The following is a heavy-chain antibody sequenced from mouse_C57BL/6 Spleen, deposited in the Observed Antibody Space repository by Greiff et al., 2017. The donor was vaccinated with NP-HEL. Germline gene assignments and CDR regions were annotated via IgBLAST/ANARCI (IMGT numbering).Heavy chain of an antibody. V-gene: IGHV5-4*01. J-gene: IGHJ2*01. CDR1: GFTFSSYA. CDR2: ISDGGSYT. CDR3: ARDEGSDYFDY. Sequence: DVQLVESGGGLVKPGGSLKLSCAASGFTFSSYAMSWVRQTPEKRLEWVATISDGGSYTYYPDNVKGRFTISRDNAKNNLYLQMSHLKSEDTAMYYCARDEGSDYFDYWGQGTTLTVSS.